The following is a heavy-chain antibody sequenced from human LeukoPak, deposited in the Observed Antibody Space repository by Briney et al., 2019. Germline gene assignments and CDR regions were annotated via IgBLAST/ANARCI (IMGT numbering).Heavy chain of an antibody. CDR3: ARGSPRAFDI. CDR2: INHSGST. V-gene: IGHV4-34*01. Sequence: SETLSLTCAVYGGSFSGYYWSWIRQPPGKGLEWIGEINHSGSTNYNPSLKSRVTISVDTSKNQFSLKLSSVTAADTVVYYCARGSPRAFDIWGQGTMVAVSS. CDR1: GGSFSGYY. J-gene: IGHJ3*02.